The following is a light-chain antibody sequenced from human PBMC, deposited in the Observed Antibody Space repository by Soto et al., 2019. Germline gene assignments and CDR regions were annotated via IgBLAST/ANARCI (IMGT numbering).Light chain of an antibody. J-gene: IGKJ4*01. CDR1: QAISTH. CDR3: LQAKSFPLT. Sequence: DIQMTQSPSSVSASVGDRVTITCRASQAISTHLAWYQHKPGKAPRLLIYAASSLQSGVPSSFSGSGSGTDFTLTISSLQPEDFATYYCLQAKSFPLTFGGGTKVEIK. V-gene: IGKV1-12*01. CDR2: AAS.